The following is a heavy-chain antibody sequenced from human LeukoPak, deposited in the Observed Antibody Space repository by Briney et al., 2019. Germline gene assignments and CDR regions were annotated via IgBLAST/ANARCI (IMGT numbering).Heavy chain of an antibody. V-gene: IGHV3-23*01. CDR2: ISSSGGST. CDR1: EFTFSNYG. CDR3: AKDKQQLASFDY. Sequence: GGSLRLSCAASEFTFSNYGMSWVRQAPGKGLEWVSGISSSGGSTYYADSVKGRFTISRDNSKNTLYLQMNRLRAEDTAIYYCAKDKQQLASFDYWGQGTLVTVSS. J-gene: IGHJ4*02. D-gene: IGHD6-13*01.